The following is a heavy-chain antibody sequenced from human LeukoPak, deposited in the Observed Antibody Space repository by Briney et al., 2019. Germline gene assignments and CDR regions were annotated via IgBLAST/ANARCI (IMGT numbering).Heavy chain of an antibody. Sequence: GGSLRLSCAASGFTFTSYSMNWVRQAPGKGLEWVSSIKSTSDFIFYADSVKGRFTVSRDNAKNSLYLQMNSLRAEDTAVYYCARGDGYNFFDYWGQGTLVTVSS. V-gene: IGHV3-21*04. D-gene: IGHD5-24*01. CDR2: IKSTSDFI. CDR3: ARGDGYNFFDY. CDR1: GFTFTSYS. J-gene: IGHJ4*02.